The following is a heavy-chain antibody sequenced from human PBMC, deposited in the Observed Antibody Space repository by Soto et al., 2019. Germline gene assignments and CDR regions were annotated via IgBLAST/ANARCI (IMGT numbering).Heavy chain of an antibody. CDR3: ARGPYYYGSGTYSPLDV. CDR2: INHSGST. Sequence: SETLSLTCAVYGGSFSGYYWSWIRQPPGKGLEWIGEINHSGSTNYNPSLKSRVTISVDTSKNQFSLKLSSVTAADTAVYYFARGPYYYGSGTYSPLDVWGQGTTVTVSS. D-gene: IGHD3-10*01. CDR1: GGSFSGYY. J-gene: IGHJ6*02. V-gene: IGHV4-34*01.